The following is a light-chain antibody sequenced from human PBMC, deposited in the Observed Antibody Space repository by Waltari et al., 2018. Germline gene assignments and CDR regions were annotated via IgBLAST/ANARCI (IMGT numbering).Light chain of an antibody. V-gene: IGKV3-15*01. Sequence: EIVMTQSPGTLSVSPGDRVTLSCRASESVSRKVSWYQQKVGQVPRLLIYGASTRATGIPARFSGSGSGTEFTLTISSLQSEDSAVYYCDQYDDWPYTFGQGTKLE. CDR1: ESVSRK. CDR3: DQYDDWPYT. CDR2: GAS. J-gene: IGKJ2*01.